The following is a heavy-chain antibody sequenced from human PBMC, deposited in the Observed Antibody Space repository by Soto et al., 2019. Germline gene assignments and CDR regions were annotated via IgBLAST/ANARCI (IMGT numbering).Heavy chain of an antibody. CDR1: GFTFSSYD. J-gene: IGHJ5*02. Sequence: EVQLVESGGGLVQPGGSLRLSCAASGFTFSSYDMHWVRQATGKGLEWVSAIGTAGDTYYPGSVKGRFTISRENAKNSLYLQINSLRAGDTAVYYCARGTRGYCSSTSCYESARQKVYNWFDPWGQGTLVNDSS. CDR2: IGTAGDT. V-gene: IGHV3-13*01. D-gene: IGHD2-2*01. CDR3: ARGTRGYCSSTSCYESARQKVYNWFDP.